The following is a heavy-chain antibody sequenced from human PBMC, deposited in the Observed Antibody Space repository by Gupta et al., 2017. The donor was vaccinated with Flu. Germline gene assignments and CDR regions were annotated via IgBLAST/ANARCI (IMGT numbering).Heavy chain of an antibody. Sequence: QVQLVESGGGVVQPGRSLRLSCAASGFTFSSYCMHWVRQAPGKGLEWVAVIWYDGSNKYYADSVKGRFTISRDNSKNTLYLQMNSLRAEDTAVYYCARDLSYSSSSDYWGQGTLVTVSS. V-gene: IGHV3-33*01. J-gene: IGHJ4*02. CDR3: ARDLSYSSSSDY. CDR2: IWYDGSNK. D-gene: IGHD6-13*01. CDR1: GFTFSSYC.